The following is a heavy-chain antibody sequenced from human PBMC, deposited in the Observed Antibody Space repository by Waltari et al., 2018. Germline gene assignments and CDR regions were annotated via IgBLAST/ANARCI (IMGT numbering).Heavy chain of an antibody. CDR2: ISYSGST. J-gene: IGHJ5*02. CDR1: NGSISYYY. Sequence: QVQLQESGPGLVKPSETLSLTCSVSNGSISYYYWGWIRQPPGKGLEWIGSISYSGSTSYNPSLKSRVTISVDTSMNQFSLKLSSVTAADTAVYYCARTPDYDFWSGYYFDPWGQGTLVTVSS. D-gene: IGHD3-3*01. CDR3: ARTPDYDFWSGYYFDP. V-gene: IGHV4-59*08.